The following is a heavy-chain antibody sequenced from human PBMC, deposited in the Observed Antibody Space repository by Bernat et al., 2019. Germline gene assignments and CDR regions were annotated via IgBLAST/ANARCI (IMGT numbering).Heavy chain of an antibody. CDR2: IRPSDSDT. Sequence: EVQLVQSGTEVKKPGESLRISCRGSGYSFISHWITWVRQMPGKGLEWMGRIRPSDSDTTYSPSFQGHVTMSVDNSINTAYLQWSSLKASDTAMYYCARLPPVPALALTTEDYYYMDVWGKGTTVTVAS. J-gene: IGHJ6*03. CDR3: ARLPPVPALALTTEDYYYMDV. CDR1: GYSFISHW. D-gene: IGHD1-1*01. V-gene: IGHV5-10-1*01.